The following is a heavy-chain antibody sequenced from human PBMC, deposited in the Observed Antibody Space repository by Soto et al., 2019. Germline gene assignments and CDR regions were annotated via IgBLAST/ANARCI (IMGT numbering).Heavy chain of an antibody. J-gene: IGHJ6*02. CDR3: AREPFGELPLFGGMDV. V-gene: IGHV3-33*01. CDR1: GFTFSSYG. D-gene: IGHD3-10*01. CDR2: IWYDGSNK. Sequence: GGSLRLSCAASGFTFSSYGMHWVRQAPGKGLEWVAVIWYDGSNKYYADSVKGRFTISRDNSKNTLYLQMNSLRAEDTAVYYCAREPFGELPLFGGMDVWGQGTTVTVSS.